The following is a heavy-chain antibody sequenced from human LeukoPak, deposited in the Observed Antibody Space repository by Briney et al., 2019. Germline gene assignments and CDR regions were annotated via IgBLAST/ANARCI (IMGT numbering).Heavy chain of an antibody. CDR3: AREGYDSL. D-gene: IGHD3-3*01. V-gene: IGHV4-4*07. J-gene: IGHJ4*02. CDR1: GGSISNYF. CDR2: IYSSGST. Sequence: PSETLSLTCTVSGGSISNYFGDWIRQPAGKGLEWIGRIYSSGSTNYNPSLKTRVTMSVDRTRNQFSLKLISVTAADTAVYYCAREGYDSLWGQGTLVTVSS.